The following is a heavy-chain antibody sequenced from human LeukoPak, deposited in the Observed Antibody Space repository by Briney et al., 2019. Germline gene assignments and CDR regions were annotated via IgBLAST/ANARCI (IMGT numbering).Heavy chain of an antibody. J-gene: IGHJ4*02. CDR3: ARDVLPIYGDYSPTHGLDY. Sequence: SETLSLTCTVSGGSITDYYWGWIRQPPGKGLEWIGYDYYSGSSNYNPSLKSRVTISVDTSKNQFSLKMSSVTAADTAVYYCARDVLPIYGDYSPTHGLDYWGQGTLVTVSS. CDR2: DYYSGSS. CDR1: GGSITDYY. D-gene: IGHD4-17*01. V-gene: IGHV4-59*01.